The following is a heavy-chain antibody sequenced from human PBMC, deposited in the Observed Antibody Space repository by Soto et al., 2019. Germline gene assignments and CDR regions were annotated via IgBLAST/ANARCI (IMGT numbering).Heavy chain of an antibody. Sequence: QVQLQQWGAGLLKPSETLSLTCAVYGGSFSGYYWSWIRQPPGKGLEWIGEINHSGSTNYNPSLKSRVTISXXTXKXXFSLKLSSVTAADTAVYYCARGLKEMATTEYYCDYWGQGTLVTVSS. CDR3: ARGLKEMATTEYYCDY. J-gene: IGHJ4*02. CDR1: GGSFSGYY. D-gene: IGHD1-1*01. V-gene: IGHV4-34*01. CDR2: INHSGST.